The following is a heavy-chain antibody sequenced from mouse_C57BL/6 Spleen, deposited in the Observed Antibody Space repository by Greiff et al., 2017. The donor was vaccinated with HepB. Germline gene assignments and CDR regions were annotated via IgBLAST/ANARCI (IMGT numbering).Heavy chain of an antibody. CDR3: ARSEWLLLYAMDY. D-gene: IGHD2-3*01. CDR2: IDPSDSYT. CDR1: GYTFTSYW. J-gene: IGHJ4*01. Sequence: VQLQQPGAELVKPGASVKLSCKASGYTFTSYWMQWVKQRPGQGLEWIGEIDPSDSYTNYNQKFKGKATLTVDTSSSTAYMQLSSLTSEDSAVYYCARSEWLLLYAMDYWGQGTSVTVSS. V-gene: IGHV1-50*01.